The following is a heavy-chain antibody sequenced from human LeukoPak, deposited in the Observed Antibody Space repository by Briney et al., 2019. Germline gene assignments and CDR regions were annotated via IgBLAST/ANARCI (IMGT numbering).Heavy chain of an antibody. CDR2: ISGGGGSK. V-gene: IGHV3-23*01. J-gene: IGHJ4*02. Sequence: GGSLRLXCAASGFTFSDFVMSWVRQAPGKGLQWVSAISGGGGSKYYADSVKGRLTNSRDNSKNTLYMQMDSLRADDTAVYYCARGGSSAYYPGGYWGQGTLVTVSS. D-gene: IGHD3-22*01. CDR3: ARGGSSAYYPGGY. CDR1: GFTFSDFV.